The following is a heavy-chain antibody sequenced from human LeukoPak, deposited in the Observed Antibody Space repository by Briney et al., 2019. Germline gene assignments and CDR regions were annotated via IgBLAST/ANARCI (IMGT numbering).Heavy chain of an antibody. V-gene: IGHV3-23*01. D-gene: IGHD5-18*01. J-gene: IGHJ4*02. CDR1: GFTFSSYA. CDR2: ITASGGNT. CDR3: AKGNGYSYGRYYFDY. Sequence: PRGSLRLSCAASGFTFSSYAMGWVRQAPGKGLEWVSAITASGGNTYYADSVKGRFTISRDNSKNTLYLQVNSLRAEDTAVYCCAKGNGYSYGRYYFDYWGQGTLVTVSS.